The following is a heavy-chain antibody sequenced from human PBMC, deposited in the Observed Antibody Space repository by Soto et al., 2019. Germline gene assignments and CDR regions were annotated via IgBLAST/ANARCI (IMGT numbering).Heavy chain of an antibody. CDR2: INHSGST. V-gene: IGHV4-34*01. Sequence: QVQLQQWGAGLLKPSETLSLTCAVYGGSFSGYYWSWIRQPPGKGLEWIGEINHSGSTNYNPSLKSRVTIXXDXSXXQFSLKLSSVTAAATAVYYCARGQLLWFGESTLGYWGQGTLVTVSS. D-gene: IGHD3-10*01. J-gene: IGHJ4*02. CDR1: GGSFSGYY. CDR3: ARGQLLWFGESTLGY.